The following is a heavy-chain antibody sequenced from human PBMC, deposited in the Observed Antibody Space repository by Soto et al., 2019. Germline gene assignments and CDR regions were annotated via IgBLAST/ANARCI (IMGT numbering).Heavy chain of an antibody. D-gene: IGHD2-2*01. CDR2: VHFSGNT. Sequence: QVQLRESGPGLLKPSETLSLTCSVSDGSVRNGMYYWIWVRQPQGTGLEWLGNVHFSGNTISNPSLCGLVTMSVDMSKNHVFLELISVTAAETAMYYCARYCSNIDCNYLYYFDSWGQGTQGTVST. CDR1: DGSVRNGMYY. V-gene: IGHV4-61*01. J-gene: IGHJ4*02. CDR3: ARYCSNIDCNYLYYFDS.